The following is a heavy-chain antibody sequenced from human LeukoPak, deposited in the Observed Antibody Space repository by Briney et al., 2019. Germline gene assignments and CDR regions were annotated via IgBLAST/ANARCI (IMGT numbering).Heavy chain of an antibody. CDR1: GGSISSYY. CDR3: ARARYSGSYYGTYYSDY. J-gene: IGHJ4*02. D-gene: IGHD1-26*01. V-gene: IGHV4-4*07. Sequence: PSETLSLTCTVSGGSISSYYWSWIRQPAGKGLEWIGRIYTSGSTNYNPSLKSRVTMSVDTSKNQFSLKLSSVTAADTAVYYCARARYSGSYYGTYYSDYWGQGTLVTVSS. CDR2: IYTSGST.